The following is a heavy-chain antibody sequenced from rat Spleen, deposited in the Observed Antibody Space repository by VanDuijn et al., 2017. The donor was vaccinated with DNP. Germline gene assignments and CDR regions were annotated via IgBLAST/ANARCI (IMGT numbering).Heavy chain of an antibody. Sequence: EVQLVESGGGPVQPGRSLKLSCVASGFIFSNHWMTWIRQAPGKGLEWVATISTTGDSTYYRDSVKGRFTISRDNAENTVYLQMNSLRSEDTATYYCAKGYGYKFDYWGQGIMVTVSS. CDR3: AKGYGYKFDY. CDR1: GFIFSNHW. J-gene: IGHJ2*01. V-gene: IGHV5-31*01. CDR2: ISTTGDST. D-gene: IGHD1-9*01.